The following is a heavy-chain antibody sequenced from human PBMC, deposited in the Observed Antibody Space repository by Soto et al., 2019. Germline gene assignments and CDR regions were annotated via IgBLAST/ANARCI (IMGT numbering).Heavy chain of an antibody. V-gene: IGHV3-23*01. CDR1: GFTFSNYA. CDR3: ARDLGGWPDY. CDR2: ISASGGST. J-gene: IGHJ4*02. D-gene: IGHD2-15*01. Sequence: GGSLRLSCASSGFTFSNYAMSWVRQAPGKGLECVSVISASGGSTYHADSVKGRFTISRDNSKNTLYLQMNSLGAEDTAVYYCARDLGGWPDYWGQGTLVTISS.